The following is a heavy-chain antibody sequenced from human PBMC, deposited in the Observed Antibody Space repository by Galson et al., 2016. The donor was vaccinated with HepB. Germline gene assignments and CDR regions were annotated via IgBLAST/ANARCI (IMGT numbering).Heavy chain of an antibody. D-gene: IGHD6-13*01. CDR2: INLSGGTT. Sequence: SVKVSCKASGYTFTSFYMHWVRQAPGQGLEWMGIINLSGGTTNNAQKFQGRVTMTRDTSTSTVYMELNSLRSDDTAVYYCARDRLAAAASWVAFDLWGQGTMVTVSP. CDR3: ARDRLAAAASWVAFDL. CDR1: GYTFTSFY. V-gene: IGHV1-46*01. J-gene: IGHJ3*01.